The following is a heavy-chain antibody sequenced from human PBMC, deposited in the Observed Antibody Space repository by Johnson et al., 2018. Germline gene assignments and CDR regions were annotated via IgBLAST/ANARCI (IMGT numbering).Heavy chain of an antibody. D-gene: IGHD6-13*01. CDR3: ARDVHSSSWYYFDF. Sequence: QVQLVESGAEVKKPGASVKVSCKASGYTFTNYYIHWMRQAPGQRLEWMGIINPSGIRSTYAQKFQGRVTMTRETSTSTVYMELRSLRSEETAVYYCARDVHSSSWYYFDFWGQGTLVTVSS. V-gene: IGHV1-46*01. CDR1: GYTFTNYY. CDR2: INPSGIRS. J-gene: IGHJ4*02.